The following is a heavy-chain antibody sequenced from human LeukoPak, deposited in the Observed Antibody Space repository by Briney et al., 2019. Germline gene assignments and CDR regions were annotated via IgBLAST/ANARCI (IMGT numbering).Heavy chain of an antibody. CDR1: GFIVSSNY. J-gene: IGHJ3*02. Sequence: GGSLRLSCVASGFIVSSNYMSWVRQAPGKGLEWVSVIYSGGSTYYAVSVQGRFTISRDNSKNTLYLQMDSLRAEDTAMYYCARGYLDSGGGAFDIWGQGTMVTVSS. CDR3: ARGYLDSGGGAFDI. D-gene: IGHD1-26*01. CDR2: IYSGGST. V-gene: IGHV3-53*01.